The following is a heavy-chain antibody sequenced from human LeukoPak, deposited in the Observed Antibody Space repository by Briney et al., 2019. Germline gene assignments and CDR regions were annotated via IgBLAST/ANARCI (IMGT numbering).Heavy chain of an antibody. J-gene: IGHJ5*02. D-gene: IGHD2-2*01. CDR3: ARVASSPSSWRWFDP. Sequence: PGGSLRLSCAASRYIYRSYGMHWFRHARDKALEWVTYIWYDGSNKYYADFVKGRFTISRDNTKNTLHLQMTSLRVDDTAVYYCARVASSPSSWRWFDPWGQGTLVTVCS. V-gene: IGHV3-33*08. CDR2: IWYDGSNK. CDR1: RYIYRSYG.